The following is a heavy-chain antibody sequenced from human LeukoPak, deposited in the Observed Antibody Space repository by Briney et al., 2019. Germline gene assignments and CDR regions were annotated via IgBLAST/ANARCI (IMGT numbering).Heavy chain of an antibody. CDR2: IKWDGGNT. Sequence: PGGSLRLSCAASGFTFDDYGMNWVRQAPGKGLEWVSGIKWDGGNTDYADSVKGRFTISRDNAKNSLYLQMNSLRAEDTALYYCARDSGVGFDPWGQGTLVTVSS. J-gene: IGHJ5*02. V-gene: IGHV3-20*04. CDR3: ARDSGVGFDP. D-gene: IGHD3-10*01. CDR1: GFTFDDYG.